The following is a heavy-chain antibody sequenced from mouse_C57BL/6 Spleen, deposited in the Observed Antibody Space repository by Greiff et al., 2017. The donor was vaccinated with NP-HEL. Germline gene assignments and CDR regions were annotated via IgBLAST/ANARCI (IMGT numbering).Heavy chain of an antibody. CDR2: INPSNGGT. D-gene: IGHD4-1*01. CDR3: ASPPGDYYAMDY. V-gene: IGHV1-53*01. CDR1: GYTFTSYW. J-gene: IGHJ4*01. Sequence: QVQLQQPGTELVKPGASVKLSCKASGYTFTSYWMHWVKQRPGQGLEWIGNINPSNGGTNYNEKFKSKATLTVDKSSSTAYMQLSSLTPEDSAVYYCASPPGDYYAMDYWGQGTSVTVSS.